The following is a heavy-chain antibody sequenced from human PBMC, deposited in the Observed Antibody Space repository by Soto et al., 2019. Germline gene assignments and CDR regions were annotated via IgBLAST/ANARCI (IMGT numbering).Heavy chain of an antibody. D-gene: IGHD3-22*01. J-gene: IGHJ4*02. CDR2: IYYTGTT. Sequence: PSETLSLTCTVSGGSIRAYYWGWIRQSPGKGLEWIGYIYYTGTTKYNPSLKSRVTISVDSSKNQFSLKLDSVTAADTAVYYCARLGGYYQAFDSWGQGTLVTVS. CDR3: ARLGGYYQAFDS. CDR1: GGSIRAYY. V-gene: IGHV4-59*08.